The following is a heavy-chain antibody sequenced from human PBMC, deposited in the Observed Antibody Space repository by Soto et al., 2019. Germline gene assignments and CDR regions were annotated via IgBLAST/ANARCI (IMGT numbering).Heavy chain of an antibody. CDR1: GFAFSSYG. V-gene: IGHV3-33*01. CDR3: ARDGGSSWSLVRLYQRKSYGMDV. D-gene: IGHD6-13*01. J-gene: IGHJ6*02. Sequence: PGGSLRLSCAASGFAFSSYGMHWSRQAPGKGLEWVAVIWYDGSNKYYADSVKGRFTISRDNSKNTLYLQMNSLRAEDTAVYYCARDGGSSWSLVRLYQRKSYGMDVWGQGTTVTVSS. CDR2: IWYDGSNK.